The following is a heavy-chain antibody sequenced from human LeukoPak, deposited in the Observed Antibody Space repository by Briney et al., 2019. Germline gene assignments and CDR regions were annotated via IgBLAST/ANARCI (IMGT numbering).Heavy chain of an antibody. Sequence: GRSLRLSWAASGFTFSSYGMHWVRQAPGKGLEWVAVIWYDGSNKYYADSVKGRFTISRDDSKNTLYLQMNSLRAEDTAVYYCARGEGYSSSSDWFDPWGQGTLVTVSS. CDR1: GFTFSSYG. D-gene: IGHD6-6*01. J-gene: IGHJ5*02. V-gene: IGHV3-33*01. CDR3: ARGEGYSSSSDWFDP. CDR2: IWYDGSNK.